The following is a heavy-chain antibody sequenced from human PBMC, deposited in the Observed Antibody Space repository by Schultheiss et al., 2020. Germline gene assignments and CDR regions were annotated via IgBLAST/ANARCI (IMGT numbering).Heavy chain of an antibody. D-gene: IGHD1-26*01. Sequence: SETLSLTCTVSGGSIGSSNYYWGWIRQPPGKGLEWIGSIFYSGSTYYKPSLKSRLTISVDTSKNQFSLKLSSVTAADTAVYYCARLSGTYGSDCDYWGQGTLVTVSS. V-gene: IGHV4-39*01. J-gene: IGHJ4*02. CDR3: ARLSGTYGSDCDY. CDR1: GGSIGSSNYY. CDR2: IFYSGST.